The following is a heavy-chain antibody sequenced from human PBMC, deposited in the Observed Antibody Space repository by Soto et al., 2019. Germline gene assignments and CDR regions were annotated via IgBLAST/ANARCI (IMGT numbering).Heavy chain of an antibody. CDR2: ISSSSSTI. J-gene: IGHJ6*03. Sequence: GGSLRLSCAASGFTFSSYSMNWVRQAPGKGLEWVSYISSSSSTIYYADYVKGRFTISRDNAKNSLYLQMNSLRAEDTAVYYCARGPGGSIYYMDVWGKGTTVTVSS. V-gene: IGHV3-48*01. CDR1: GFTFSSYS. D-gene: IGHD2-15*01. CDR3: ARGPGGSIYYMDV.